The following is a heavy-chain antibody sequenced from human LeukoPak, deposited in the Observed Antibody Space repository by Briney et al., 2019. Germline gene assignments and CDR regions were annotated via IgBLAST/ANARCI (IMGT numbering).Heavy chain of an antibody. V-gene: IGHV1-46*01. D-gene: IGHD1-1*01. CDR3: ARGQLERAFHY. Sequence: ASVKVSCKASGYTFTSYYMHWVRQAPGQGLEWMGIINPSVGSTSYAQKFQGRVTMTRDPSTSTVYMELSSLRSEDTAVSYCARGQLERAFHYWRQGTLVPVSS. J-gene: IGHJ4*02. CDR2: INPSVGST. CDR1: GYTFTSYY.